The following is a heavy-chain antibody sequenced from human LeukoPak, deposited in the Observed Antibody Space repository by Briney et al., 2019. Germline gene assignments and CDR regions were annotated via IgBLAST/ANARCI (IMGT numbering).Heavy chain of an antibody. CDR1: GFNFDRYT. CDR3: AKELDTMFFDY. V-gene: IGHV3-43*01. D-gene: IGHD3-10*02. J-gene: IGHJ4*02. Sequence: GGSLRLSYATSGFNFDRYTIHWVRQAPGKGLEWVSLAGWAGGTTFYSDSVRGRFTISRDSGRKSVYLQMNSLTTDDTAFYFCAKELDTMFFDYWGQGALVTVSS. CDR2: AGWAGGTT.